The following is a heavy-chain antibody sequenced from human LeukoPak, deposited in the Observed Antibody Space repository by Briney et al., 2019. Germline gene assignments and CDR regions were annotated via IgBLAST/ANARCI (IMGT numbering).Heavy chain of an antibody. J-gene: IGHJ4*02. CDR3: ARSKSRAYYYDSSGYFGY. D-gene: IGHD3-22*01. V-gene: IGHV3-48*03. CDR1: GFTFSSYE. Sequence: GGSLRLSCAASGFTFSSYEMNWVRQAPGKGLEWVSYISSSGSTIYYADSVKGRFTISRDNAKNSLYLQMNSLRAEDTAVYYCARSKSRAYYYDSSGYFGYWGQGTLVTVSS. CDR2: ISSSGSTI.